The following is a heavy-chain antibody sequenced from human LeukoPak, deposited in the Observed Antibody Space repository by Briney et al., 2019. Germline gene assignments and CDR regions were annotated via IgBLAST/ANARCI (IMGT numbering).Heavy chain of an antibody. D-gene: IGHD4-11*01. Sequence: PGGSLGLSCAASGFTFSSYEMNWVRQAPGRGLEWVSYISSSAGTKRYADSVKGRFTISRDNAKNSLYLQMNSLRADDTAVYYCARDLGVSTPPWAYWGQGTLVTVSS. CDR2: ISSSAGTK. J-gene: IGHJ4*02. V-gene: IGHV3-48*03. CDR1: GFTFSSYE. CDR3: ARDLGVSTPPWAY.